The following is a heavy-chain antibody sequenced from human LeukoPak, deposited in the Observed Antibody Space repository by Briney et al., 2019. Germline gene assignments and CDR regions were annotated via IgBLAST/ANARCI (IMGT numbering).Heavy chain of an antibody. CDR1: GFALSGFG. J-gene: IGHJ4*02. Sequence: GGSLRLSRAASGFALSGFGMHWVRQAPGKGLEWVSLVWFDGSKTFYADSVKGRFTISRDNSMNTLYLQINSLRAEDTAVYYCAREKYNFGPDYWGQGTLVTVSS. CDR2: VWFDGSKT. CDR3: AREKYNFGPDY. D-gene: IGHD1-1*01. V-gene: IGHV3-33*01.